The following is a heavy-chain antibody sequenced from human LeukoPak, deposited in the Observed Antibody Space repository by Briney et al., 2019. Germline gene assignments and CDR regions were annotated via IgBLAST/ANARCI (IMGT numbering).Heavy chain of an antibody. CDR3: ARRLESPRGGWFDP. CDR2: MNPNSGNT. V-gene: IGHV1-8*01. D-gene: IGHD3-10*01. J-gene: IGHJ5*02. Sequence: ASVKVSFKASGYTFTIYDINWVRQATGQGLEWMGWMNPNSGNTGYAQKFQGRVTMTRNTSTSTAYMELSSLRSEDTAVYYCARRLESPRGGWFDPWGQGTLVTVSS. CDR1: GYTFTIYD.